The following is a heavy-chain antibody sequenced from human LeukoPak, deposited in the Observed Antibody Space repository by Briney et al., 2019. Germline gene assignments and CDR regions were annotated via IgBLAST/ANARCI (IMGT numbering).Heavy chain of an antibody. CDR1: GFTFSSYA. Sequence: GGSLRLSCAASGFTFSSYAMSWVRQAPGKGLAWVSAISGSGGSTYYADSVKGRFTISRDNSKNTLYLQMNSLRAEDTAVYYCAEDIFSARDGHNLRYFYYWGQGTLVTVSS. V-gene: IGHV3-23*01. D-gene: IGHD5-24*01. CDR3: AEDIFSARDGHNLRYFYY. J-gene: IGHJ4*02. CDR2: ISGSGGST.